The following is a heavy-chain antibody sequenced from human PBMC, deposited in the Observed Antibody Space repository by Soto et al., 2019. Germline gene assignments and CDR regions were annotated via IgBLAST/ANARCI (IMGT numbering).Heavy chain of an antibody. J-gene: IGHJ4*02. CDR3: ARADRAIYVYIWGSYLFDY. Sequence: ASVKVSCKASGYTFTGYYMHWVRQARGQGLEWMGWINPNSGGTNYAQNFQGWVTMTRDTSISTAYMELSRLRSDDTAVYYCARADRAIYVYIWGSYLFDYWGQGTLVTGSS. CDR2: INPNSGGT. D-gene: IGHD3-16*02. CDR1: GYTFTGYY. V-gene: IGHV1-2*04.